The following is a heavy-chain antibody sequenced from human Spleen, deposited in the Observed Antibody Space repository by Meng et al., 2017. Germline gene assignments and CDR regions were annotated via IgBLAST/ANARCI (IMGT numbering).Heavy chain of an antibody. Sequence: SVKVSCKAPGGIFSNSVVGWVRQAPGQGLEWMGGINGVFGTTNYAQKFQGRVTMTGDTSISTAYMDLSGLRSDDTAVYYCARDEDISAAGKLFGDYWGQGTLVTVSS. V-gene: IGHV1-69*06. CDR1: GGIFSNSV. CDR2: INGVFGTT. D-gene: IGHD6-13*01. J-gene: IGHJ4*02. CDR3: ARDEDISAAGKLFGDY.